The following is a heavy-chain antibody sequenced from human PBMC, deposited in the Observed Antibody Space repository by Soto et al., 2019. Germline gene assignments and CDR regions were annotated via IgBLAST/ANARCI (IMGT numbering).Heavy chain of an antibody. V-gene: IGHV1-2*04. Sequence: ASVKVSFKASGYTFTGYYMHWVRQAPGQGLEWMGWINPNSGGTNYAQKFQGWVTMTRDTSISTAYMELSRLRSDDTAVYYCARVNTVGYSYGYGWFDPWGQGTLVTVS. CDR3: ARVNTVGYSYGYGWFDP. J-gene: IGHJ5*02. CDR1: GYTFTGYY. D-gene: IGHD5-18*01. CDR2: INPNSGGT.